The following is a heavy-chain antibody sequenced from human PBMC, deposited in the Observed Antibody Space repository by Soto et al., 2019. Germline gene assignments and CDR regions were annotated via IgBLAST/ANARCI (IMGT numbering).Heavy chain of an antibody. D-gene: IGHD3-10*01. Sequence: ASVKVSCKASGYTFTSYGISWVRQATGQGIEWMGWISGYTGNTNYAQKVQGRVTLTTDTSTSTAYMELTSLTPDDTAVYYCARDERGSGSYFGRLDWFDPWGQGTLVTVSS. CDR3: ARDERGSGSYFGRLDWFDP. V-gene: IGHV1-18*01. CDR1: GYTFTSYG. J-gene: IGHJ5*02. CDR2: ISGYTGNT.